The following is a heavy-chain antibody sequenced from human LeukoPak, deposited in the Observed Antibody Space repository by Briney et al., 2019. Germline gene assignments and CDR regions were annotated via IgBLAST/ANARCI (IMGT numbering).Heavy chain of an antibody. V-gene: IGHV3-53*01. D-gene: IGHD4-17*01. CDR3: ARAKMTVYYFDY. CDR2: IYSGGDT. Sequence: GGSLRLSCAASGFTVSSSYMSWVRQAPGKGLEWVSVIYSGGDTHYGDSVKGRFTISRDNSKNTLYLQMNSLRAEDTAVYYCARAKMTVYYFDYWGQGTLVTVSS. J-gene: IGHJ4*02. CDR1: GFTVSSSY.